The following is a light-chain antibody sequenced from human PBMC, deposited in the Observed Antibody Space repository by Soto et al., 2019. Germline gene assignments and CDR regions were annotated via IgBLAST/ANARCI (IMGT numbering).Light chain of an antibody. Sequence: DIQMTQSPSSLSASVGDRVTIPCRASQSIRNYLNWYQQKPGKAPKVLIYTASSLQSGAPSRFSGSGFGTDFTLSISSLQPEDFATYYCQQTYSTPQGALGQGTKVDIK. CDR2: TAS. J-gene: IGKJ1*01. V-gene: IGKV1-39*01. CDR3: QQTYSTPQGA. CDR1: QSIRNY.